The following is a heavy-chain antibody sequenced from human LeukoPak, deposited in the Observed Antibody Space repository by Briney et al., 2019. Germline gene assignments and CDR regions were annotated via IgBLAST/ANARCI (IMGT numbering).Heavy chain of an antibody. CDR1: GASISSSSYY. CDR2: IYYSGST. CDR3: ANALTVTTEY. D-gene: IGHD4-17*01. Sequence: SETLSLTCTVSGASISSSSYYWGWIRQPPGKGLEWIGSIYYSGSTYYNPSLKSRVTISVDTSKNQFSLKLSSVTAADTAVYYCANALTVTTEYWGQGTLVTLSS. J-gene: IGHJ4*02. V-gene: IGHV4-39*01.